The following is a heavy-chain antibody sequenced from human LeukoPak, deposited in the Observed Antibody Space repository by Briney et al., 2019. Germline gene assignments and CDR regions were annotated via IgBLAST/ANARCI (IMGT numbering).Heavy chain of an antibody. CDR2: INGDGSDT. Sequence: PGGSLRLSCAASGFTFSSYWMHWVRQVPGKGLVWVSRINGDGSDTTYADSVKGRFTISRDSAKNTLYLQMNSLRAEDTAVYYCARDPWTMTQVAAFDYWGQGTLVTVSS. J-gene: IGHJ4*02. V-gene: IGHV3-74*01. CDR1: GFTFSSYW. CDR3: ARDPWTMTQVAAFDY. D-gene: IGHD3-22*01.